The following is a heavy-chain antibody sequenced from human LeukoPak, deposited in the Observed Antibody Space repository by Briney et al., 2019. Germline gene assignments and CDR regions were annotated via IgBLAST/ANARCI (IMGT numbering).Heavy chain of an antibody. CDR1: GYTFTSYG. Sequence: ASVKVSCKASGYTFTSYGISWVRQAPGQGLEWMGWISAYNGNTKYVQKLQGRVTMTTDTSTSTAYMELRSLRSDDTAVYYCARIREGYYYMDVWGKGTTVTVSS. CDR3: ARIREGYYYMDV. CDR2: ISAYNGNT. J-gene: IGHJ6*03. V-gene: IGHV1-18*01.